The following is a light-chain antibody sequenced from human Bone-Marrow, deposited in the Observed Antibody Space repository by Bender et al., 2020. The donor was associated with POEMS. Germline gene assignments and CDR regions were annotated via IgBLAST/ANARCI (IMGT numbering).Light chain of an antibody. Sequence: QSVLTQPPSVSGAPGQRVTISCTGSNTNIGIGLDVNWYQVLPGTAPRLLIYANINRPSGVPYRFSVSKSGTSVSLAITGLQAEDEADYYCQSFDTSLSGWVFGAGTKLTVL. J-gene: IGLJ3*02. CDR2: ANI. CDR3: QSFDTSLSGWV. CDR1: NTNIGIGLD. V-gene: IGLV1-40*01.